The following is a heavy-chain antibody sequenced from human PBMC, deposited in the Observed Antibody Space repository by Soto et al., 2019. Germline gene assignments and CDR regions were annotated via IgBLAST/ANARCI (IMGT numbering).Heavy chain of an antibody. CDR1: GGSVSSGSYY. D-gene: IGHD3-10*01. J-gene: IGHJ4*02. V-gene: IGHV4-61*03. CDR2: IFYTGSI. CDR3: ARERGGGIGGGFDY. Sequence: QVQLQESGPGLVKPSETLSLTCTVSGGSVSSGSYYWGWIRQPPGKGLEWIGYIFYTGSINYNPSPEGRVTISLDTSKNRFSLRLSYVTAADTAVDYCARERGGGIGGGFDYWGQGTLVTVSS.